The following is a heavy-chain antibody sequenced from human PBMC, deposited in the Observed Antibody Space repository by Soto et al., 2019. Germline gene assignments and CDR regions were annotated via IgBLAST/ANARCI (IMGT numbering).Heavy chain of an antibody. CDR3: AREAYYDSSGYYPHDAFDI. V-gene: IGHV3-33*01. J-gene: IGHJ3*02. CDR2: IWYDGSNK. CDR1: GFTFSSYG. D-gene: IGHD3-22*01. Sequence: PGGSLRLSCAASGFTFSSYGMHWVRQAPGKGLEWVAVIWYDGSNKYYADSVKGRFTISRDNSKNTLYLQMNSLRAEDTAVYYCAREAYYDSSGYYPHDAFDIWGQGTMVNVSS.